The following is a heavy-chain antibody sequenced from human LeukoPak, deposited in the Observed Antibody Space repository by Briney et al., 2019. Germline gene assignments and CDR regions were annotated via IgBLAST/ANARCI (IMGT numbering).Heavy chain of an antibody. D-gene: IGHD3-9*01. CDR2: IKQVGSQT. J-gene: IGHJ4*02. CDR3: ARGILTGVDYFDY. CDR1: GFTFSDYW. Sequence: GGSLRLSCAVSGFTFSDYWMAWVRQAPGKGLEWLVNIKQVGSQTYYVDSVKGRFTISRDNAKNSLYLQMNSLRDEDTAVYYCARGILTGVDYFDYWGQGTLVTVSS. V-gene: IGHV3-7*01.